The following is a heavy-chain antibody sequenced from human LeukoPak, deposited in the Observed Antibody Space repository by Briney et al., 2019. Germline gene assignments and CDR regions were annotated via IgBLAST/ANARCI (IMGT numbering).Heavy chain of an antibody. Sequence: GGSLRLSXAAPGFTFSSYAMHWVRQAPGKGLEYVSAISSNGGSTYYANSVKGRFTISRDNSKNTLYLQMGSLRAEDMAVYYCARAGYCSSTSCYNFDYWGQGTLVTVSS. J-gene: IGHJ4*02. CDR3: ARAGYCSSTSCYNFDY. CDR2: ISSNGGST. D-gene: IGHD2-2*02. CDR1: GFTFSSYA. V-gene: IGHV3-64*01.